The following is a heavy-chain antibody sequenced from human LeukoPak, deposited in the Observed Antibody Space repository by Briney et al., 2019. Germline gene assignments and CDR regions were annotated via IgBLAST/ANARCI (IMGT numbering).Heavy chain of an antibody. CDR3: ARAPYDFWSGNNWFDP. V-gene: IGHV1-8*02. CDR2: MNPNSGNT. J-gene: IGHJ5*02. Sequence: ASVKVSCKASGYTFTSYGINWVRQATGQGLEWMGWMNPNSGNTGYAQKFQGRVTMTRNTSISTAYMELSSLRSEDTAVYYCARAPYDFWSGNNWFDPWGQGTLVTVSS. CDR1: GYTFTSYG. D-gene: IGHD3-3*01.